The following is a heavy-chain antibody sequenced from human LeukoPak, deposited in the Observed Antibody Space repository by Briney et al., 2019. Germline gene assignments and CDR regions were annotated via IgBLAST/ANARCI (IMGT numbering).Heavy chain of an antibody. J-gene: IGHJ4*02. CDR1: DGSISSNSYY. Sequence: SETLSLTCTVSDGSISSNSYYWGWIRQPPGKGLEWIANIYYSGNTNYNPSLKSRVTISVDKSKNQFSLKLSSVTAADTAVYYCARSSLLWFGESQYFDYWGQGTLVTVSS. V-gene: IGHV4-39*07. CDR2: IYYSGNT. CDR3: ARSSLLWFGESQYFDY. D-gene: IGHD3-10*01.